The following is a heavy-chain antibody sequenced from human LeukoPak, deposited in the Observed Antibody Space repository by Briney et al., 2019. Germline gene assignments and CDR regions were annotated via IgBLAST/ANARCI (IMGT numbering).Heavy chain of an antibody. Sequence: GGPLRLSCAASGFTVSSNYMSWVRQAPGKGLEWVSVIYSGGSTYYADSVKGRFTISRDNSKNTLYLQMNSLRAEDTAVYYCAGIGVQLWLRSYWGQGTLVTVSS. CDR1: GFTVSSNY. V-gene: IGHV3-53*01. CDR2: IYSGGST. CDR3: AGIGVQLWLRSY. D-gene: IGHD5-18*01. J-gene: IGHJ4*02.